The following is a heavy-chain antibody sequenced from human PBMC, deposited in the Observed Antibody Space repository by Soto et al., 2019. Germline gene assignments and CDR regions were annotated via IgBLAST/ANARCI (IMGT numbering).Heavy chain of an antibody. CDR3: ARDSILPLDCTNGVCRYYYYGMDV. D-gene: IGHD2-8*01. Sequence: PGGSLRLSCAASGFTFSSYWMHWVRQAPGKGLVWVSRINSDGSSTSYADSVKGRFTISRDNAKNTLYLQMNSLRAEDTAVYYCARDSILPLDCTNGVCRYYYYGMDVWGQGTTVTVSS. CDR2: INSDGSST. CDR1: GFTFSSYW. V-gene: IGHV3-74*01. J-gene: IGHJ6*02.